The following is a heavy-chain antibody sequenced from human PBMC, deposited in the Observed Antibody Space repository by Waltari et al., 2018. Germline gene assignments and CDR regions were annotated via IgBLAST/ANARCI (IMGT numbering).Heavy chain of an antibody. D-gene: IGHD2-15*01. CDR2: VHHSGRP. V-gene: IGHV4-4*02. CDR1: GDSMSSTNC. J-gene: IGHJ4*02. Sequence: QLQLQESGPGLVKPSGTLSLTCAVSGDSMSSTNCWSWVRQPPGKGLEWIGQVHHSGRPKYSPSFASRVTMAVDTYNNLFSLKLTSATAADTAVYYCARDRGRGLYLDSWGPGILVTVSP. CDR3: ARDRGRGLYLDS.